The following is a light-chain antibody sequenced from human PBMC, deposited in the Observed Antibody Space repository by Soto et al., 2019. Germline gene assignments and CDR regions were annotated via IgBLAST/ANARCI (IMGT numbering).Light chain of an antibody. J-gene: IGLJ1*01. CDR2: DVS. CDR3: SSYTSSSTSKFV. CDR1: SSDVGGYNY. Sequence: QSALTQPVSVSGSPGQSITISCTGTSSDVGGYNYVSWYQQHPGKAPKLMIYDVSNRPSGVSNRFSGSKSGNTASLTISGLQAEDEADYYCSSYTSSSTSKFVFGTGTKVTVL. V-gene: IGLV2-14*01.